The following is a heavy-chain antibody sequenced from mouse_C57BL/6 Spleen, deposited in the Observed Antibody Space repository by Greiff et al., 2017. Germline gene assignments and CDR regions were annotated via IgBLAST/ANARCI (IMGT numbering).Heavy chain of an antibody. CDR3: ASLYGNYKGVDY. J-gene: IGHJ2*01. CDR2: IYPGDGDT. V-gene: IGHV1-82*01. Sequence: QVQLQQSGPELVKPGASVKISCKASGYAFSSSWMNWVKQRPGKGLEWIGRIYPGDGDTNYNGKFKGKATLTADKSSSTAYMQLSSLTSEDSAVYFCASLYGNYKGVDYWGQGTTLTVSS. CDR1: GYAFSSSW. D-gene: IGHD2-1*01.